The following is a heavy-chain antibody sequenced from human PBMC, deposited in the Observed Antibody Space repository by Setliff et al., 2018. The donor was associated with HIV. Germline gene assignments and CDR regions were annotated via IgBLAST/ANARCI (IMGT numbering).Heavy chain of an antibody. D-gene: IGHD3-10*01. J-gene: IGHJ6*04. CDR1: GHTFTNVD. CDR2: MNPNTGIS. V-gene: IGHV1-8*01. Sequence: GASVKVSCKASGHTFTNVDIHWLRRATGQGLEWMGWMNPNTGISGYALKFQARVTMTRDTSISTAYMGLSSLTSEATAGYYCARGKGVGGVVITGGLDVWGKGTTVTVSS. CDR3: ARGKGVGGVVITGGLDV.